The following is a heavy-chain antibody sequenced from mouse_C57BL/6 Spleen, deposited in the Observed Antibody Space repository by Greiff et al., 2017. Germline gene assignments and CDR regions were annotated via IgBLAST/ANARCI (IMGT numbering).Heavy chain of an antibody. Sequence: VQLKQSGPELVKPGASVKISCKASGYTFTDYYMNWVKQSHGKSLEWIGDINPNNGGTSYNQKFKGKATLTVDKSSSTAYMELRSLTSEDSAVYYCARSDGNFLDYWGQGTTLTVSS. CDR1: GYTFTDYY. CDR3: ARSDGNFLDY. D-gene: IGHD2-1*01. V-gene: IGHV1-26*01. J-gene: IGHJ2*01. CDR2: INPNNGGT.